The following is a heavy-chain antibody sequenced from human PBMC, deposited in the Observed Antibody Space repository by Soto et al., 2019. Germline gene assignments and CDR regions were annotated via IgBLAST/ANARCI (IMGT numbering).Heavy chain of an antibody. CDR3: AREDSIIIPAVSDF. CDR2: ISGSGGST. J-gene: IGHJ4*02. Sequence: GGSLRLSCAASGFTFSNYALAWVRQAPGKGLEWVSGISGSGGSTCYPDSVKGRFTISRDNAKNSVSLQMNTLRVEDTAVYYCAREDSIIIPAVSDFWGQGTLVTVSS. V-gene: IGHV3-23*01. D-gene: IGHD2-2*01. CDR1: GFTFSNYA.